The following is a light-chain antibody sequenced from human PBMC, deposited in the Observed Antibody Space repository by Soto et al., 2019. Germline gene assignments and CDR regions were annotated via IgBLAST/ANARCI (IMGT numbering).Light chain of an antibody. Sequence: EIVLTQSPGTLSLSPGERATLSCRASQSVSSSYLAWYQQKPGQAPRLLIYGASSRATGIPGRFSGSGSGTDFTLTISRLEPEDFAVYYCQQYGSSRALTFGGGTKVDIK. CDR1: QSVSSSY. CDR2: GAS. V-gene: IGKV3-20*01. CDR3: QQYGSSRALT. J-gene: IGKJ4*01.